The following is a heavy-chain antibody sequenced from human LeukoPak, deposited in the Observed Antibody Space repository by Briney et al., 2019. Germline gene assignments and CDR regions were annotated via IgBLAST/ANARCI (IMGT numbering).Heavy chain of an antibody. V-gene: IGHV3-30*03. J-gene: IGHJ4*02. CDR1: GFTFSSYG. CDR2: IPYDGSNK. CDR3: ARAPGGRWLQIDY. D-gene: IGHD5-24*01. Sequence: GGSLRLSCAASGFTFSSYGIHWVRQAPAKGLEWVAGIPYDGSNKYYADSLKGRFTISRDNSKNTLYLQMNSLRPEDTAVYYCARAPGGRWLQIDYWGQGTLVTVSS.